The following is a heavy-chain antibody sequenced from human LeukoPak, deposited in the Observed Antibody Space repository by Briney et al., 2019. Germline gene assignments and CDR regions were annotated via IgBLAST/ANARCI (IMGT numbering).Heavy chain of an antibody. CDR3: ARGLSSSWYFIPGFDP. V-gene: IGHV4-59*01. J-gene: IGHJ5*02. CDR1: GGSISSYY. CDR2: IYYSGST. D-gene: IGHD6-13*01. Sequence: ASETLSLTCTVSGGSISSYYWSWIRQPPGKGLEWIGYIYYSGSTNHNPSLKSRVTISLDMSKNQFSLRLSSVTAADTAVYYCARGLSSSWYFIPGFDPWGQGTLVTVSS.